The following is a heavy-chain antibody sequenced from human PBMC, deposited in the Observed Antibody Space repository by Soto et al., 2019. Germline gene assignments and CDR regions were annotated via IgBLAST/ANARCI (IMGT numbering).Heavy chain of an antibody. V-gene: IGHV4-4*07. CDR2: IYTSGST. CDR3: ARGSNIAAGRWFDP. CDR1: GGSISSYY. Sequence: QVQLQESGPGLVKPSETLSLTCTVSGGSISSYYWCWIRQPAGKGLEWIGRIYTSGSTNYNPSLKSRVTMSVDTSKHQFSLKLSSVTAADTAVYYCARGSNIAAGRWFDPWGQGTLVTVSS. D-gene: IGHD6-13*01. J-gene: IGHJ5*01.